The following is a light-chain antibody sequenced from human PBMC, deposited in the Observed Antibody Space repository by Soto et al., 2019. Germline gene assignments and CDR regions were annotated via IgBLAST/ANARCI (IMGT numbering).Light chain of an antibody. Sequence: EIVLTQSPGTLSLSPGERASLSCRASQSVSGSYLAWYQQKPGQAPRLLIYGASSRATGIPDRFSGSGSGTDFSLTISRLEPEDFAVYHCQQYSSSPRTFGQGTRLEIK. V-gene: IGKV3-20*01. CDR3: QQYSSSPRT. J-gene: IGKJ5*01. CDR2: GAS. CDR1: QSVSGSY.